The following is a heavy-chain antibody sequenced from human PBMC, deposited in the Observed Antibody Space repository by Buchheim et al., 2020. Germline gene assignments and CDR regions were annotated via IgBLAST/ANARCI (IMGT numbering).Heavy chain of an antibody. J-gene: IGHJ5*02. V-gene: IGHV3-7*01. CDR2: IKQDGSEK. CDR3: ARDSDTAMKPLWLSYDP. D-gene: IGHD5-18*01. Sequence: EVQLVESGGGLVQPGGSLRLSCAASGFTVSSYWMSWVRQAPGKGLEWVANIKQDGSEKYYVDSVKGRFTISRDNAKNSLYLQMNSLRAEDTAVYYCARDSDTAMKPLWLSYDPWGQGTL. CDR1: GFTVSSYW.